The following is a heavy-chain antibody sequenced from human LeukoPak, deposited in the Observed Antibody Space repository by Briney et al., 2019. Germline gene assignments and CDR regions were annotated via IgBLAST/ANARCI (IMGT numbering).Heavy chain of an antibody. Sequence: SETLSLTCAVYGGSFSGYYWSWIRQPPGKGLEWIGEINHSGSTNYNPSLKSRVTMSVDTSKNQFSLKLSSVTAADTAVYYCATGGASIVGATSENYYFDYWGQGTLVTVSS. CDR3: ATGGASIVGATSENYYFDY. J-gene: IGHJ4*02. CDR1: GGSFSGYY. CDR2: INHSGST. V-gene: IGHV4-34*01. D-gene: IGHD1-26*01.